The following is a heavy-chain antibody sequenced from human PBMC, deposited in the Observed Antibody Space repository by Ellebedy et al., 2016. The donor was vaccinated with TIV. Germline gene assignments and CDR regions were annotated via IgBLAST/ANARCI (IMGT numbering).Heavy chain of an antibody. J-gene: IGHJ2*01. CDR3: ARGYGGTSAYWYFDL. CDR1: GFTFSSYV. V-gene: IGHV3-30*09. Sequence: GESLKISCAASGFTFSSYVMHWVRQAPGKGLEWVASISYDGRNKYYADAVKGRFAISRDNSKNILYLQMSSLGAEDTAMYYCARGYGGTSAYWYFDLWGRGTLVTVSS. CDR2: ISYDGRNK. D-gene: IGHD4-23*01.